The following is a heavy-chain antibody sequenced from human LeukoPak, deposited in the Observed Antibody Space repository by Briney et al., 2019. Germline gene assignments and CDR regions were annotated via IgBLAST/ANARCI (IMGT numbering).Heavy chain of an antibody. Sequence: SETLSLTCTVSGGSISSYYCSWIRQPPGKGLEWIGEINHSGSTNYNPSLKSRVTISVDTSKNQFSLKLSSVTAADTAVYYCARGKRSNYDFWSGYYWAEYFQHWGQGTLVTVSS. CDR3: ARGKRSNYDFWSGYYWAEYFQH. CDR2: INHSGST. CDR1: GGSISSYY. D-gene: IGHD3-3*01. V-gene: IGHV4-34*01. J-gene: IGHJ1*01.